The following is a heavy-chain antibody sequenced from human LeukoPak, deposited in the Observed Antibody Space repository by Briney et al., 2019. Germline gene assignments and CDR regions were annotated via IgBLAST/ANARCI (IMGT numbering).Heavy chain of an antibody. D-gene: IGHD6-13*01. J-gene: IGHJ6*02. V-gene: IGHV6-1*01. CDR1: VDSVPSISAA. CDR2: TYYRSNRYN. Sequence: SQTVSLTCAISVDSVPSISAAWIWIRQSPSRGLEWLGRTYYRSNRYNDYAVSVKSRITINPDKSKNRFSLQLNSVTPEDTAVYYCARDRILGQQLVRGPYYYGMDVWGQGTTVTVSS. CDR3: ARDRILGQQLVRGPYYYGMDV.